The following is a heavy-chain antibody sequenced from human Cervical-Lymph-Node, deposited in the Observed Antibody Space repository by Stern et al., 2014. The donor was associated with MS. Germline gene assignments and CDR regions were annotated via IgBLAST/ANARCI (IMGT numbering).Heavy chain of an antibody. J-gene: IGHJ6*02. CDR2: IIPTCGDT. Sequence: QMQLVQSGAEVKKPWAAVKVSCKASAYTLTNYYIHWVRQAPGQGLEWMGIIIPTCGDTILARKFQGRVTITRDRSTSTVYMEVSSLKSEDTAVYYCARGSYCSGGVGYGTAGGMDVWGQGTTVTVSS. CDR3: ARGSYCSGGVGYGTAGGMDV. V-gene: IGHV1-46*01. CDR1: AYTLTNYY. D-gene: IGHD2-8*02.